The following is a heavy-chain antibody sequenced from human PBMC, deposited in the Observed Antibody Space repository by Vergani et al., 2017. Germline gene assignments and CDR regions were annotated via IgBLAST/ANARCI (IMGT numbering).Heavy chain of an antibody. J-gene: IGHJ4*02. CDR2: IHHSGAT. Sequence: QVQLQESGPGLVKPSETLSLTCTVSGGSITNNFWSWIRRPPGKGREGIGYIHHSGATNSKSSPRSRVSISIDTSKSSFSLRLSSVTTADTAMYYCARMGGYDEGDSLLIGYFDSWGPGILVTVSS. CDR3: ARMGGYDEGDSLLIGYFDS. V-gene: IGHV4-59*01. CDR1: GGSITNNF. D-gene: IGHD2-21*01.